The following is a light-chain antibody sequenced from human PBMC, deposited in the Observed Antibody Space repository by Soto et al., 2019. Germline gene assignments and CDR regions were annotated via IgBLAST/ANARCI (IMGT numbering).Light chain of an antibody. Sequence: DIQMTQSPSTLSASVGDRVTITCRASQSISTSLAWYQQKPGKAPKVLIYKASSLESGVPSRFSGSGSGTDFTLTISSLQPDDFATYYCQHCDSYWTFGQGTKVEIK. CDR1: QSISTS. CDR2: KAS. V-gene: IGKV1-5*03. J-gene: IGKJ1*01. CDR3: QHCDSYWT.